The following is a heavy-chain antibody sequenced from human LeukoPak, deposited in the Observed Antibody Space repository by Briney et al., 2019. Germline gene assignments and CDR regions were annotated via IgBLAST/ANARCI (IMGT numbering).Heavy chain of an antibody. CDR1: GGSISGSSYY. D-gene: IGHD1-26*01. CDR2: IYYSGST. CDR3: ARHGSGNWFDP. J-gene: IGHJ5*02. Sequence: NPSETLSLTCTVSGGSISGSSYYWGWIRQPPGKGLEWIGSIYYSGSTYYNPSLKSRVTISVDTSKNQFSLKLSSVTAADTAVYYCARHGSGNWFDPWGQGTLVTVSS. V-gene: IGHV4-39*01.